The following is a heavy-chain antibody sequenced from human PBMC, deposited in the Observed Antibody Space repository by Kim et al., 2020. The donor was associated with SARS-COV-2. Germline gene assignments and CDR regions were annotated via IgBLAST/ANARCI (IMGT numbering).Heavy chain of an antibody. Sequence: GGSLRLSCAASGFTFSSYSMNWVRQAPGKGLEWVSSISSSSSYIYYADSVKGRFTISRDNAKNSLYLQMNSLRAEDTAVYYCARVGRGEQWLVPPDAYWGQGTLVTVSS. CDR1: GFTFSSYS. J-gene: IGHJ4*02. CDR2: ISSSSSYI. CDR3: ARVGRGEQWLVPPDAY. D-gene: IGHD6-19*01. V-gene: IGHV3-21*01.